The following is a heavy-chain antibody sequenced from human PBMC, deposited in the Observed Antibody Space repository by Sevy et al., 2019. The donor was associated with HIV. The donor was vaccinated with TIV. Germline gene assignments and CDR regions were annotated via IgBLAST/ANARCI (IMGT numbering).Heavy chain of an antibody. J-gene: IGHJ4*02. CDR3: ARDRYYDSSGYYYDY. V-gene: IGHV1-18*01. D-gene: IGHD3-22*01. Sequence: ASVKVSCKASGYTFTSYGISWVRQAPGQGLEWMGWISAYNGNTNYAQKLQGRVTMTTDTSTSTAYMELRSLRSDDTAVYYCARDRYYDSSGYYYDYWGQGTLVTVSS. CDR1: GYTFTSYG. CDR2: ISAYNGNT.